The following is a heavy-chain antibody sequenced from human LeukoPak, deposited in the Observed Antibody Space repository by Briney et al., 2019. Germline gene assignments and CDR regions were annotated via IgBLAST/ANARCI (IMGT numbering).Heavy chain of an antibody. CDR2: IKTDGSEK. CDR3: AREAY. J-gene: IGHJ4*02. V-gene: IGHV3-7*05. Sequence: PGGSLRLSCAASGFTLNSFWMSWVGQAPGKGPEWVANIKTDGSEKYYVDSVRGRFTISRDNAKNSLYLQMNSLRAEDKALYYCAREAYWGQGTLVTVSS. CDR1: GFTLNSFW.